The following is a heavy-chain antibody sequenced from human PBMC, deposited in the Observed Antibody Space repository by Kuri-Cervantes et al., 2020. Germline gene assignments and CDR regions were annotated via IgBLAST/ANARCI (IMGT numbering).Heavy chain of an antibody. Sequence: GGSLRLSCAASGFTFSSYSMNWVRQAPGKGLEWVSSISSSSSYIYYADSVKGRFTISGDNSKNTLYLQMNSLRAEDTAVYYCAKDGLNILTGYYKARGRIFDYWGQGTLVTVSS. CDR3: AKDGLNILTGYYKARGRIFDY. J-gene: IGHJ4*02. D-gene: IGHD3-9*01. CDR2: ISSSSSYI. CDR1: GFTFSSYS. V-gene: IGHV3-21*04.